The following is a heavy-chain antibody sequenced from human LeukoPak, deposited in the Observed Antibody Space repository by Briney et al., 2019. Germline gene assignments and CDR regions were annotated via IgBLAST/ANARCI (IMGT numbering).Heavy chain of an antibody. V-gene: IGHV4-59*12. CDR3: ARKRATSYGMDV. CDR1: GGSISSYY. Sequence: SETLSLTCTVSGGSISSYYWSWIRQPPGKGLEWIGYIYYSGSTNYNPSLKSRVTISVDTSKNQFSLKLSSVTAADTAVYYCARKRATSYGMDVWGQGTTVTVSS. J-gene: IGHJ6*02. D-gene: IGHD1-14*01. CDR2: IYYSGST.